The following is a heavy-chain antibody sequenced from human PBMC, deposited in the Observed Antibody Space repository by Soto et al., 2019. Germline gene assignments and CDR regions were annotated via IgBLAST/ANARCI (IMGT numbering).Heavy chain of an antibody. CDR1: GFTFSSYW. Sequence: GGSLRLSCAASGFTFSSYWMHWVRQAQGTGMVWVSLINSDGSSTSYADSVKGRFTISRDNAKNTLYLQMNSLRADDTAVYYCARDTSPPYYYGSGGFDTWGQGTLVTVSS. CDR2: INSDGSST. J-gene: IGHJ5*02. V-gene: IGHV3-74*01. D-gene: IGHD3-10*01. CDR3: ARDTSPPYYYGSGGFDT.